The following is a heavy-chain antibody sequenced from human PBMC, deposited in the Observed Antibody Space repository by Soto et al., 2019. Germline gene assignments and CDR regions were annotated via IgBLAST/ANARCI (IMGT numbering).Heavy chain of an antibody. V-gene: IGHV4-39*01. Sequence: KASETLSLTCTVSGGSISSSSYYWGWIRQPPGKGLEWIGSIYYSGSTYYNPSLKSRVTISVDTSKNQFSLKLSSVTAADTAVYYCARAYGSGSYWGQGTLVTVS. CDR3: ARAYGSGSY. CDR2: IYYSGST. CDR1: GGSISSSSYY. J-gene: IGHJ4*02. D-gene: IGHD3-10*01.